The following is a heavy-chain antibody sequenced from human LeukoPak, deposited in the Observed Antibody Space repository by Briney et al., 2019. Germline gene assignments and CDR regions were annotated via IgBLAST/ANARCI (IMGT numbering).Heavy chain of an antibody. CDR2: IYPGDSDT. J-gene: IGHJ4*02. D-gene: IGHD3-16*01. V-gene: IGHV5-51*01. Sequence: GESLKISCRGAGYSCTSYWTGWVRQMPGKGLEWMGSIYPGDSDTRYSPSFQGQGTLSADKSTSTAYLQWSSLKASDTAMYYCARLDINAYYFDYWGQGTLVTVSS. CDR1: GYSCTSYW. CDR3: ARLDINAYYFDY.